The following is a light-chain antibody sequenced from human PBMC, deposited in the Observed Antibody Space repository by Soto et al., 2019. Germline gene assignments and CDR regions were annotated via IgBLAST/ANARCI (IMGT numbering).Light chain of an antibody. J-gene: IGKJ1*01. CDR2: KAS. Sequence: DIQMTQSPSTLSASVGDRVTITCRASQTISSWLAWYQQKPGKAPKLLIYKASTLKSGAPSRFSGSGSGTEFTLTISSLQPDDFATYYCQHYNSYSEAFRQGTKVDIK. CDR1: QTISSW. V-gene: IGKV1-5*03. CDR3: QHYNSYSEA.